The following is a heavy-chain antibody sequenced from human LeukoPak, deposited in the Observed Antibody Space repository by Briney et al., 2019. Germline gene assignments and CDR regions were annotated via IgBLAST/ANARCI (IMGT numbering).Heavy chain of an antibody. V-gene: IGHV4-39*07. CDR3: ARIGGISGSYAGDY. J-gene: IGHJ4*02. CDR2: IYYSGST. D-gene: IGHD1-26*01. CDR1: GGSISSSSYY. Sequence: PSETLSLTCSVSGGSISSSSYYWGWIRQPPGKGLEWIGSIYYSGSTYYNPSLKSRVTISVDTSKNQFSLKLSSVTAADTAVYYCARIGGISGSYAGDYWGQGTLVTVSS.